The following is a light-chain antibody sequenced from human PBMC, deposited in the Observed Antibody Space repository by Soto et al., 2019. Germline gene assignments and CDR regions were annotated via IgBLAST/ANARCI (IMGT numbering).Light chain of an antibody. CDR3: QQYNNWPPYT. V-gene: IGKV3-15*01. CDR1: RSVSSN. J-gene: IGKJ2*01. CDR2: GAS. Sequence: EIVMTQSPATLSVSPGERATLSCRASRSVSSNLAWYQQKPGQAPRLLIYGASTRATGIPARFSGSGSGTEFTLTISSLQSEDFAVYDCQQYNNWPPYTFGQGTKLEIK.